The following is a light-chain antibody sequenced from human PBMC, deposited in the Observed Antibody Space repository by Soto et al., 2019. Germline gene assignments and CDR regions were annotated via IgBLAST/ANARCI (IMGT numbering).Light chain of an antibody. J-gene: IGKJ2*01. CDR2: GAS. Sequence: EIVMTQSPASLSVSPGDGATLSCRAIQTVASNLAWYQPKPGQGPRLLIHGASTRAAGVPARFSGSGSGTDFTLTISSLQSEDFAVCYCQQYQNWPPQYTFGQGTKLQIK. CDR3: QQYQNWPPQYT. V-gene: IGKV3-15*01. CDR1: QTVASN.